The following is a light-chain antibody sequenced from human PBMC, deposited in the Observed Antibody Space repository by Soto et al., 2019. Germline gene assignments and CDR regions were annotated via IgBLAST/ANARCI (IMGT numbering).Light chain of an antibody. CDR3: RLHARHLGT. J-gene: IGKJ4*01. V-gene: IGKV1-5*03. Sequence: DIQMTQSTSTLSGSVGDRVTITCRASQTISSWLAWYQQKPGKAPKLLIYKASTLKSGVPSRFSGSGSGTEFNLTSISKECSHFVFHYMRLHARHLGTFGEGTKVDIK. CDR2: KAS. CDR1: QTISSW.